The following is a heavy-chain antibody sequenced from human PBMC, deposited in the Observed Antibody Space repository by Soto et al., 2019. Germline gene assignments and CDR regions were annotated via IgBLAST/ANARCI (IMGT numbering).Heavy chain of an antibody. CDR3: GRESGETWDYEAS. Sequence: QVQLQESGPGLVRPSETLSLTCTVSGGSISSYRWSWIRQPAGKGLEWIGRLNTYGNTHYNPSLKSRVTVSVGTSRNQFFLTLRSVTAADSAVYHCGRESGETWDYEASWGQGTTVTVSS. CDR2: LNTYGNT. V-gene: IGHV4-4*07. D-gene: IGHD1-7*01. CDR1: GGSISSYR. J-gene: IGHJ5*02.